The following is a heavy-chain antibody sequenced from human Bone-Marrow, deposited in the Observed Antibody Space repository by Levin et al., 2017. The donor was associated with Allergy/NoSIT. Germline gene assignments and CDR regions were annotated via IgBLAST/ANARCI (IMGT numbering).Heavy chain of an antibody. CDR1: GGSISHYY. D-gene: IGHD3-10*01. CDR3: ASRQPGVYAFDI. J-gene: IGHJ3*02. CDR2: IFYSGST. V-gene: IGHV4-59*01. Sequence: PSETLSLTCTVSGGSISHYYWIWVRQPPGKGLEWVGYIFYSGSTKYNPSLESRVNVSVDTSKNQLSLKVRSVTAADTAVYYGASRQPGVYAFDIWSQGTMVTVS.